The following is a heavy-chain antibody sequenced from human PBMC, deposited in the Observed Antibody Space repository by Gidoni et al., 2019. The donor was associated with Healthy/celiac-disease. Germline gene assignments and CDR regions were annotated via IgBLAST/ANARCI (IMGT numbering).Heavy chain of an antibody. Sequence: QVQLQESGPGLVKPSETLSLTCTVSGGSISSYYRSWIRQPPGKGLEWIGYIYYSGSTNYNPSLKSRVTISVDTSKNQFSLKLSSVTAADTAVYYCARYDFWRGGQIDYWGQGTLVTVSS. CDR1: GGSISSYY. J-gene: IGHJ4*02. D-gene: IGHD3-3*01. V-gene: IGHV4-59*08. CDR2: IYYSGST. CDR3: ARYDFWRGGQIDY.